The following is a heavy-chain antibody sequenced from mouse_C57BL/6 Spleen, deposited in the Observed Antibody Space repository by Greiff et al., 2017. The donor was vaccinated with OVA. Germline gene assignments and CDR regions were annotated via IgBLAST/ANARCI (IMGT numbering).Heavy chain of an antibody. D-gene: IGHD1-1*01. Sequence: QVQLQQPGAELVMPGASVKLSCKASGYTFTSYWMHWVKQRPGQGLEWIGEIDPSDSYTNYNQKFKGKSTLTVDKSSSTAYMQLSSLTSEDSAVYYCARSTVVFDYWGQGTTLTVSS. CDR2: IDPSDSYT. CDR3: ARSTVVFDY. CDR1: GYTFTSYW. V-gene: IGHV1-69*01. J-gene: IGHJ2*01.